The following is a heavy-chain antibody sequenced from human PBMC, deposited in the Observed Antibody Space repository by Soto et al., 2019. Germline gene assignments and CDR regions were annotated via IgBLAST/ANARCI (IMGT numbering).Heavy chain of an antibody. V-gene: IGHV1-46*01. D-gene: IGHD2-21*01. J-gene: IGHJ4*02. CDR3: ARGGESLKVYLDD. Sequence: EASVKVSCKASGYAFTTSYIQWVRQAPGQGLEWMGIINPTGGSTTYARTFQGRVTMTRDTSTSTVYMELSSLRSQDTAVYYCARGGESLKVYLDDWGQGTQVTVSS. CDR2: INPTGGST. CDR1: GYAFTTSY.